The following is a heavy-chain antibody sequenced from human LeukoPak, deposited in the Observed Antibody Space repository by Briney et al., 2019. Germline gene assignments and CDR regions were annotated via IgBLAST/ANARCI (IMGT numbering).Heavy chain of an antibody. CDR1: GFTFSSYA. CDR3: ARLLGTWGGVVNSYYFDY. CDR2: ISSGGSTI. D-gene: IGHD3-3*01. Sequence: PGGSLRLSCAASGFTFSSYAMSWVRQAPGKGLEWLSYISSGGSTIYYADSVKGRFTISRDNAKNSLYLQMNSLRTEDTAVYYCARLLGTWGGVVNSYYFDYWGQGTLVTVSS. J-gene: IGHJ4*02. V-gene: IGHV3-48*04.